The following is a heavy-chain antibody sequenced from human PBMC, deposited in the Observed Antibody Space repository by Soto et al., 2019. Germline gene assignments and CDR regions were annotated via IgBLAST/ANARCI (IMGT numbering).Heavy chain of an antibody. V-gene: IGHV1-46*01. J-gene: IGHJ6*02. CDR2: INPRADSSTSGGSA. CDR3: ARDANYALTFHYYGMDV. Sequence: QVQLVQSGAEVKPPGASVKVACKASGYPFTTYYIHWVRQAPGHGPEWMGIINPRADSSTSGGSASYAQKFQGRVTLTRDTSASTVYMELSSLGSEDTAIYYCARDANYALTFHYYGMDVWDQGTTVTVSS. CDR1: GYPFTTYY. D-gene: IGHD1-7*01.